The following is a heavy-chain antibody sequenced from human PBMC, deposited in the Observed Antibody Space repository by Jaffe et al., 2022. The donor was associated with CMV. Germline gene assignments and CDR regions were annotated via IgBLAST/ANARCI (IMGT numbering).Heavy chain of an antibody. CDR3: ASHLKAPRRAYYFDY. Sequence: QVQLQESGPGPVKPSQTLSLTCTVSGGSVSSSAYYWSWIRQHPGKGLEWIGYIYYSGTTYYNPSLESRVSISVDTSKNQFSLRLSSVTAADTAVYYCASHLKAPRRAYYFDYWGQGTLVTVSS. J-gene: IGHJ4*02. CDR2: IYYSGTT. V-gene: IGHV4-31*03. CDR1: GGSVSSSAYY.